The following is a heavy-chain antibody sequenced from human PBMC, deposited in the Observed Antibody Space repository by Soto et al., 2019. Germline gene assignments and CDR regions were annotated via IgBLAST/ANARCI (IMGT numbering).Heavy chain of an antibody. Sequence: HPGGSLRLSCAASGFTFSSYGMHWVRQAPGKGLEWVAVISYDGSNKYYADSVKGRFTISRDNSKNTLYLQMNSLRAEDTAVYYCAKDLTYLYYYYYGMDVWGQGTTVTVSS. CDR2: ISYDGSNK. CDR3: AKDLTYLYYYYYGMDV. CDR1: GFTFSSYG. D-gene: IGHD2-2*02. V-gene: IGHV3-30*18. J-gene: IGHJ6*02.